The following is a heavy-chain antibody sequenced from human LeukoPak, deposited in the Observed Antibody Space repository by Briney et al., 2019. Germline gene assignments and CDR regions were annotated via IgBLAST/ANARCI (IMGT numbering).Heavy chain of an antibody. J-gene: IGHJ6*04. D-gene: IGHD2-2*02. CDR1: GYTFTDYY. CDR3: ATPGPSRGLGYCSRTSCYNV. Sequence: ASVKVSCKVSGYTFTDYYMHWVQQAPVKGLEWMGLVDPEDGETIYAEKFQGRVTIAADTSTDTAYMELSSLRSEDTAVYYCATPGPSRGLGYCSRTSCYNVWGKGTTITVSS. CDR2: VDPEDGET. V-gene: IGHV1-69-2*01.